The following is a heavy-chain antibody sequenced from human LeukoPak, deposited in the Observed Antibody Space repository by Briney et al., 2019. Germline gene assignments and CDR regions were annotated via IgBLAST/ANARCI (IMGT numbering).Heavy chain of an antibody. V-gene: IGHV3-9*01. CDR2: ISWNSGSM. CDR1: GFTFDDYA. J-gene: IGHJ6*03. CDR3: ARHLQTTVTRDYYTHPMDV. Sequence: PGGSLRLSCAASGFTFDDYAMHWVRQAPGKGLEWVSGISWNSGSMVYADSVKGRFTISRDNAKNSLYLQMNSLRAEDTALSFCARHLQTTVTRDYYTHPMDVWGKGTTVTVSS. D-gene: IGHD4-17*01.